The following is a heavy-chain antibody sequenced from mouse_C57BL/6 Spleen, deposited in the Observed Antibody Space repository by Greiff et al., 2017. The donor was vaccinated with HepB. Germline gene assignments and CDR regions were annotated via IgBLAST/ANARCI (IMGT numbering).Heavy chain of an antibody. J-gene: IGHJ2*01. CDR1: GFTFSDYY. D-gene: IGHD2-2*01. Sequence: EVKLMESEGGLVQPGSSMKLSCTASGFTFSDYYMAWVRQVPEKGLEWVANINYDGSSTYYLDSLKSRFIISRDNAKNILYLQMSSLKSEDTATYYCARYGYDDYFDYWGQGTTLTVSS. CDR2: INYDGSST. CDR3: ARYGYDDYFDY. V-gene: IGHV5-16*01.